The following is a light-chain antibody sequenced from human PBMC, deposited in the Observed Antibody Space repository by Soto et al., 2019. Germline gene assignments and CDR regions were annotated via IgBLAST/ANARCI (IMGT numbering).Light chain of an antibody. CDR1: QLISSW. Sequence: IQMTQSPSSVSASVGDSVTITCRASQLISSWLAWYQVKPVKAPKLLIYGASNRESGVPSRFSGSESGTLFTLTINSLQPEDFATYYCQQASSFPLPFGGGTEVEV. J-gene: IGKJ4*01. V-gene: IGKV1-12*01. CDR3: QQASSFPLP. CDR2: GAS.